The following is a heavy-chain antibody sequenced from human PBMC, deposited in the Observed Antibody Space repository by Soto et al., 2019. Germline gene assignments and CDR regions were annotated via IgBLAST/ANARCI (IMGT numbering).Heavy chain of an antibody. CDR3: ARAGGPDHDFWRVAARGWFDP. V-gene: IGHV1-69*06. D-gene: IGHD3-3*01. CDR1: GGTFSSYA. J-gene: IGHJ5*02. Sequence: QVQLVQSGAEVKKPGSSVKVSCKASGGTFSSYAISWVRQAPGQGLEWMGGIIPIFGTANYAQKFQGRVTITADKSTSTAYMELSSLRSEDTAVYYCARAGGPDHDFWRVAARGWFDPWGQGTLVTVSS. CDR2: IIPIFGTA.